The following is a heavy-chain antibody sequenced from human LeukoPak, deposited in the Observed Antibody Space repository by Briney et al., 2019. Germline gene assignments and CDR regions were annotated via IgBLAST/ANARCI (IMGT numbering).Heavy chain of an antibody. V-gene: IGHV3-NL1*01. Sequence: GGSLRLSCAASGFTFSSYAMHWVRQAPGKGLEWVSTISTGGTSTYYADSVKGRFTISRDNSKNTLYLQMNSLRAEDTAVYYCARDSTTENYYASGSYEGYWGQGTLVTVSS. CDR2: ISTGGTST. J-gene: IGHJ4*02. D-gene: IGHD3-10*01. CDR3: ARDSTTENYYASGSYEGY. CDR1: GFTFSSYA.